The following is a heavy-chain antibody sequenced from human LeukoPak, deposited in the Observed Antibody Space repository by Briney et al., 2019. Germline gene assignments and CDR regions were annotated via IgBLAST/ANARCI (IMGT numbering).Heavy chain of an antibody. CDR1: GGSISSYY. Sequence: SSETLSLTCTVSGGSISSYYWSWIRQPPGKGLEWIGYIYYSGSTNYNPSLKSRVTISVDTSKNQFSLKLSSVTAADTGVYYCARDVDYGSGSYYKDSNWFDPWGQGTLVTASS. V-gene: IGHV4-59*01. CDR2: IYYSGST. J-gene: IGHJ5*02. D-gene: IGHD3-10*01. CDR3: ARDVDYGSGSYYKDSNWFDP.